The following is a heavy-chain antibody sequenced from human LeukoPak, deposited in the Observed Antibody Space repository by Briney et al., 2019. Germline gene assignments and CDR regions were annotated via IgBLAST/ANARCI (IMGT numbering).Heavy chain of an antibody. J-gene: IGHJ4*02. Sequence: GESLKISCKGSGYSFTSYWIGWVRQMPGKGLGWMGIIYPGDSDTRYSPSFQGQVTISADKSISTAYLQWSSLKASDTAMYYCARPHHFLSGYPDYWGQGTLVTVSS. D-gene: IGHD3-3*02. CDR3: ARPHHFLSGYPDY. CDR1: GYSFTSYW. CDR2: IYPGDSDT. V-gene: IGHV5-51*01.